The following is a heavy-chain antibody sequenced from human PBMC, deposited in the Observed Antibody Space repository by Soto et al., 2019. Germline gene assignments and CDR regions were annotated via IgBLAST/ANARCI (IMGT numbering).Heavy chain of an antibody. CDR1: GFTFSSYA. D-gene: IGHD3-10*01. V-gene: IGHV3-23*01. CDR3: AKDDARSLYGSGSYPQA. CDR2: ISGSGGST. Sequence: GGSLRLSCAASGFTFSSYAMSWVRQAPGKGLEWVSAISGSGGSTYYADSVKGRFTISRDNSKNTLYLQMNSLRAEDTAVYYCAKDDARSLYGSGSYPQAWGQGTLVTVSS. J-gene: IGHJ4*02.